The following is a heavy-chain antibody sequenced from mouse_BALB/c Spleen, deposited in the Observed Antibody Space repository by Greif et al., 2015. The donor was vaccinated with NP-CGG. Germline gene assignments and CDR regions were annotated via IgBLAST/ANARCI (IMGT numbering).Heavy chain of an antibody. CDR3: ARGRDYDGFAY. Sequence: EVMLVESGGGLVKPGGSLKLSCAASGFTFSSYAMSWVRQTPEKRLEWVASISSGGSTYYPDSVKGRFTISRDNARNILCLQTSSLRSEDTAMFYCARGRDYDGFAYWGQGTLVTVSA. CDR1: GFTFSSYA. CDR2: ISSGGST. D-gene: IGHD2-4*01. J-gene: IGHJ3*01. V-gene: IGHV5-6-5*01.